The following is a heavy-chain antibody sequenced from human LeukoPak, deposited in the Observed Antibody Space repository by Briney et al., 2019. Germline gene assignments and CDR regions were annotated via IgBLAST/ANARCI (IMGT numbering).Heavy chain of an antibody. D-gene: IGHD3-22*01. Sequence: ASVKVSCKASGYTFTSYGISWVRQAPGQGLEWMGWISAYNGNTNYAQKLQGRVTMTTDTSTSTAYMELRSLRSDDTAVYYCARWLTEASGYYYLHAFDIWGQGTMVTVSS. CDR3: ARWLTEASGYYYLHAFDI. J-gene: IGHJ3*02. V-gene: IGHV1-18*01. CDR2: ISAYNGNT. CDR1: GYTFTSYG.